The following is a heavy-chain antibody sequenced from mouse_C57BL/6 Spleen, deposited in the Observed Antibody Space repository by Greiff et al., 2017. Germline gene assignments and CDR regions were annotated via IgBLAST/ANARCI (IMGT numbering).Heavy chain of an antibody. CDR1: GYTFTSYW. V-gene: IGHV1-69*01. Sequence: VKLQQPGAELVMPGASVKLSCKASGYTFTSYWMHWVKQRPGQGLEWIGEIDPSDSYTNYNQKFKGKSTLTVDKSSSTAYMQLSSLTSEDSAVYYCARGRPSFDYWGQGTTLTVSS. CDR3: ARGRPSFDY. J-gene: IGHJ2*01. CDR2: IDPSDSYT.